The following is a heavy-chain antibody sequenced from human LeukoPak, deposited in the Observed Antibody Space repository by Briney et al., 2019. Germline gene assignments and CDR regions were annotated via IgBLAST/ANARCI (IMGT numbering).Heavy chain of an antibody. D-gene: IGHD1-14*01. CDR1: GYSFTSYW. Sequence: GESLKISCKGSGYSFTSYWISWVRQLPGKGLEWMGRIDPSDSYTNYSPSFQGHVTISADKSISTAYLQWSSLKASDTAMYYCAGRKVGWFDPWGQGTLVTVSS. V-gene: IGHV5-10-1*01. J-gene: IGHJ5*02. CDR3: AGRKVGWFDP. CDR2: IDPSDSYT.